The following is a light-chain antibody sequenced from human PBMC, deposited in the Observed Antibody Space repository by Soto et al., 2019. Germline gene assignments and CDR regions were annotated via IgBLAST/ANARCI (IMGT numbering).Light chain of an antibody. CDR3: QRYNNYPWT. Sequence: DIQMTQSPSTLSASVGDRVTITCRASQSISSWLAWYQQKPGKAPKLLSYKASSLETGVPSRFSGSGSGTEFPLTISILQPDDFATNYCQRYNNYPWTLGQGTKVEIK. J-gene: IGKJ1*01. CDR2: KAS. CDR1: QSISSW. V-gene: IGKV1-5*03.